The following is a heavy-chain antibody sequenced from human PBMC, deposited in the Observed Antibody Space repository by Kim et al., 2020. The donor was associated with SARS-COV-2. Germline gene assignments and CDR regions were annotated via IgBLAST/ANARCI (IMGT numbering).Heavy chain of an antibody. J-gene: IGHJ4*02. CDR2: IYYSGST. Sequence: SETLSLTCTVSGGSISSSSYYWGWIRQPPGKGLEWIGSIYYSGSTYYTPSLKSRVTISVDTSKNQFSLKLSSVTAADTAVYYCARDHTYYDILTDYYNSHFDYWGQGTLVTVSS. V-gene: IGHV4-39*07. CDR3: ARDHTYYDILTDYYNSHFDY. CDR1: GGSISSSSYY. D-gene: IGHD3-9*01.